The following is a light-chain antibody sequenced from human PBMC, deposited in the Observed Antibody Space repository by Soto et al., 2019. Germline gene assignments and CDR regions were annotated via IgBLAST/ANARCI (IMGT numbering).Light chain of an antibody. CDR1: PSVTNS. V-gene: IGKV3-11*01. CDR3: QQSSNWVIT. J-gene: IGKJ5*01. CDR2: GAF. Sequence: EIVVTQSPVTLSLSQGERATLSCRASPSVTNSLAWYQQKPGQAPRLLIYGAFNRATGIPARFSGSGSGTDFTLTISSLEPEDFAVYYCQQSSNWVITFGQGTRLDIK.